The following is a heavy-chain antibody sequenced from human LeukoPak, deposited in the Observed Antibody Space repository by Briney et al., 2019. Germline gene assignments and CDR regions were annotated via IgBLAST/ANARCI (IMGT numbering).Heavy chain of an antibody. CDR3: ARSAGSDYYYYMDV. V-gene: IGHV1-69*13. Sequence: GASVKVSCKASGYTFTSYDTNWVRQAPGQGLEWMGGIIPIFGTANYAQKFQGRVTITADESTSTAYMELSSLRSEDTAVYYCARSAGSDYYYYMDVWGKGTTVTVSS. J-gene: IGHJ6*03. CDR1: GYTFTSYD. CDR2: IIPIFGTA.